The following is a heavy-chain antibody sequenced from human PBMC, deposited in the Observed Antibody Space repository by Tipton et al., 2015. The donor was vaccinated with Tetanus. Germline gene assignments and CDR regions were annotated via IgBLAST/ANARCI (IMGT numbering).Heavy chain of an antibody. CDR3: ARRSVSARFDD. CDR2: IYYTGNT. D-gene: IGHD2-8*01. CDR1: GGSIRSGGFY. Sequence: TLSLTCTVSGGSIRSGGFYWSWIRQHPVKGLEWIGYIYYTGNTYYNPSLKSRVTISVDTSKNQFSLKLSSVTAADTAVYYCARRSVSARFDDWGQGTLFTVSS. V-gene: IGHV4-31*03. J-gene: IGHJ4*02.